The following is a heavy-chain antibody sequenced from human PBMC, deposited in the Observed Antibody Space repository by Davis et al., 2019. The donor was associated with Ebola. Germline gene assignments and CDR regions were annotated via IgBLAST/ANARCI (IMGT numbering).Heavy chain of an antibody. D-gene: IGHD5-18*01. J-gene: IGHJ4*02. CDR2: ITSSPYI. CDR1: GFTVSSNY. V-gene: IGHV3-69-1*01. Sequence: GESLKISCAASGFTVSSNYMSWVRQAPGKGLEWVSSITSSPYIYYADSVKGRFTISRDYAKNSLYLQMNSLRADDTAVYYCATLDTPMACWGQGTLVTVSS. CDR3: ATLDTPMAC.